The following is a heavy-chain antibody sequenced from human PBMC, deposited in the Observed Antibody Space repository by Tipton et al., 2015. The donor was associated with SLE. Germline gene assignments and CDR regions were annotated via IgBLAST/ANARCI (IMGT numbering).Heavy chain of an antibody. V-gene: IGHV1-69*01. D-gene: IGHD4-17*01. CDR1: GYTFTDYY. Sequence: QVQLVQSGAEVKKPGASVKVSCKASGYTFTDYYMHWVRQAPGQGLEWMGGIIPIFGTANYAQKFQGRVTITTDESTSTAYMELSSLRSEDTAVYYCATGDDYGDYWYFDYWGQGTLVTVSS. CDR3: ATGDDYGDYWYFDY. J-gene: IGHJ4*02. CDR2: IIPIFGTA.